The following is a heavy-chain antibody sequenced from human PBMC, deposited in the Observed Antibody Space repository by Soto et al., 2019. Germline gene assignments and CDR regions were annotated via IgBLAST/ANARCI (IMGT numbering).Heavy chain of an antibody. CDR2: INHSGSV. V-gene: IGHV4-34*02. CDR1: GGAFNGYY. D-gene: IGHD3-10*01. Sequence: QVHLQQWGAGLLKPSQTLSLSCVVDGGAFNGYYWTWIRQPPGKGIEWIGEINHSGSVDYNPSLKSRVAISIDTSKKQFSLTLTSVTAADTAVYYCARAGAALVRGSIGGFDYWGQGSLVTVSS. J-gene: IGHJ4*02. CDR3: ARAGAALVRGSIGGFDY.